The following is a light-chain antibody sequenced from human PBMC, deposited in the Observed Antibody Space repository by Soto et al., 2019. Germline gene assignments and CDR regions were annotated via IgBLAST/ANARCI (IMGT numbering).Light chain of an antibody. CDR2: AAS. CDR1: QGISSW. CDR3: QQYHTYPLS. J-gene: IGKJ4*01. V-gene: IGKV1D-16*01. Sequence: DIQMTQSPSSLSASVGDRVSITCRASQGISSWVAWYQQKPGKGPKSLTFAASSLQSGVSSRFSASGSGTDFPLTINSLQPEDSATYYCQQYHTYPLSFGGGTKVEIK.